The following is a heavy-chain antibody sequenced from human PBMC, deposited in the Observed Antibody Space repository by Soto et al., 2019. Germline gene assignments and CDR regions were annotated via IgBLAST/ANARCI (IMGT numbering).Heavy chain of an antibody. CDR3: ARRGYGSRWPNVYLDV. CDR1: GFTFSNYE. Sequence: GGSLRLSCAASGFTFSNYEMHWVRQAPGKGLEYVSGISNNGAHTDYAKSVKGRFTISRDNSENTLYLQMGSLGAEDMALYYCARRGYGSRWPNVYLDVSGKGSSVTVSS. J-gene: IGHJ6*03. D-gene: IGHD6-13*01. CDR2: ISNNGAHT. V-gene: IGHV3-64*01.